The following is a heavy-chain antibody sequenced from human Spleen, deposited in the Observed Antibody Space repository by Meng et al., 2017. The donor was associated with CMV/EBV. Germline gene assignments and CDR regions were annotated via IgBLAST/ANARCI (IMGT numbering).Heavy chain of an antibody. CDR3: ARDIVVVPAAIASTYYYYYYGMDV. J-gene: IGHJ6*02. D-gene: IGHD2-2*01. CDR1: GFTFGSYS. CDR2: ISSSSSYI. V-gene: IGHV3-21*01. Sequence: GGSLRLSCAASGFTFGSYSMNWVRQAPGKGLEWVSSISSSSSYIYYADSVKGRFTISRDNAKNSLYLQMNSLRAEDTAVYYCARDIVVVPAAIASTYYYYYYGMDVWGQGTTVTVSS.